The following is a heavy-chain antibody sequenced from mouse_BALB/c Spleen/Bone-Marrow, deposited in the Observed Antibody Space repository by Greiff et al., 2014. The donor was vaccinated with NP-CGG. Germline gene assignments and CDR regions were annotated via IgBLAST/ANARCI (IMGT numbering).Heavy chain of an antibody. CDR2: ISSGGTYT. Sequence: EVKVVESGGGLVKPGGSLKLSCAASGFTFSSYAMSWVRQTPEKRLEWVATISSGGTYTYSPDSVKGRFTISRDNAKDTLNLQMSSLRSEDTAMYYCSRQEGCAMDYWGQGTSVTVSS. CDR1: GFTFSSYA. V-gene: IGHV5-9-3*01. J-gene: IGHJ4*01. CDR3: SRQEGCAMDY.